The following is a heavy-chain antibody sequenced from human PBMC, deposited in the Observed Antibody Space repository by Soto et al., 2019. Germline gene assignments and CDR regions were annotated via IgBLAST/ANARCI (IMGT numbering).Heavy chain of an antibody. V-gene: IGHV1-69*13. Sequence: ASVKVSCKASGGTFSSYAISWVRQAPGQGLEWMGGIIPIFGTANYAQKFQGRVTITADESTSTAYMEPSSLRSEDTAVYYCARERYCGGDCSGLKGSNNFDYWGQGTLVTVSS. J-gene: IGHJ4*02. CDR1: GGTFSSYA. CDR2: IIPIFGTA. CDR3: ARERYCGGDCSGLKGSNNFDY. D-gene: IGHD2-21*02.